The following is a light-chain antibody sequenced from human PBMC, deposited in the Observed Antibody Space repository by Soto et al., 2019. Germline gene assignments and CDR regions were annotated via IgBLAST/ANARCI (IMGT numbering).Light chain of an antibody. CDR2: KSS. V-gene: IGKV1-5*03. J-gene: IGKJ1*01. Sequence: DIQMTQSPSTLSASVGDRVTITCRASQTIDSWLAWYQQRPGKPPNLLIYKSSTLAIGVPSRFSGSGSGADFALTLNSLQRDDLATYSFQQYRIYSGTFGQGTKVEIK. CDR3: QQYRIYSGT. CDR1: QTIDSW.